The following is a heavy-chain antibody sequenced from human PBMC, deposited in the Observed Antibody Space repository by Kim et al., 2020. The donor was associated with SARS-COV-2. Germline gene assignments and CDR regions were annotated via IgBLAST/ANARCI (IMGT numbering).Heavy chain of an antibody. V-gene: IGHV3-23*01. J-gene: IGHJ5*02. CDR1: GFTFSSYA. Sequence: GGSLRLSCAASGFTFSSYAMSWVRQAPGKGLEWVSTISGSGGSTYYADSVKGRFTISRDNSKNTLYLQMNSLRAEDTAVYYCAKGQIWYYDFWSGYGNWFDPWGQGTLVTVSS. CDR2: ISGSGGST. CDR3: AKGQIWYYDFWSGYGNWFDP. D-gene: IGHD3-3*01.